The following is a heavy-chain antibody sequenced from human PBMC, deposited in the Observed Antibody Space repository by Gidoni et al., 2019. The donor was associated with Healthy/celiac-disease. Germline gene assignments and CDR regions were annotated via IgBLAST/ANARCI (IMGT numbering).Heavy chain of an antibody. Sequence: EVQLLESGGGLVQPGGSLRLSCAASGFTFSSYAMSWVRQAPGKGLEWVSAISGSGGSTYYADSVKGRFTISRDNSKNTLYLQMNSLRAEDTAVYYCAKAQPPTYYYDSSGYYVPYYFDYWGQGTLVTVSS. CDR2: ISGSGGST. D-gene: IGHD3-22*01. CDR3: AKAQPPTYYYDSSGYYVPYYFDY. CDR1: GFTFSSYA. V-gene: IGHV3-23*01. J-gene: IGHJ4*02.